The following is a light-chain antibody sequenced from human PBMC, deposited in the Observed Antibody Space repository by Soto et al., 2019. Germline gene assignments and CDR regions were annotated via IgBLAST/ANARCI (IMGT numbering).Light chain of an antibody. CDR2: GNS. CDR3: QSYDSSLSGWEV. V-gene: IGLV1-40*01. J-gene: IGLJ2*01. Sequence: QAVVTQPPSVSGAPGQWVTISCTGSSSNIGAGYDVHWYQQLPGTAPKLLIYGNSNRPSGVPDRFSGSKSGTSASLAITGLQAEDEADYYCQSYDSSLSGWEVFGGGTKLTVL. CDR1: SSNIGAGYD.